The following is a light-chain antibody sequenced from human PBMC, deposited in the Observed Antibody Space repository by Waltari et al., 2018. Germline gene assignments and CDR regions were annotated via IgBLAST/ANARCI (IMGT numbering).Light chain of an antibody. CDR1: SGHNTYA. J-gene: IGLJ3*02. CDR2: VNNDGSH. CDR3: MQPLQTLWT. Sequence: QVVLTQSPSASASLGASVNLTCTLSSGHNTYAIAWHQQQPERGPRYLMKVNNDGSHIKGVGIPDRFSGSGSGTDFTLRISRVEAEDVGIYYCMQPLQTLWTFGQGTK. V-gene: IGLV4-69*01.